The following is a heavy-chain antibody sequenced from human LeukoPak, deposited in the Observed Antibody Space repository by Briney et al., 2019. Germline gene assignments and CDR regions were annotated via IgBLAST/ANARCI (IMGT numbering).Heavy chain of an antibody. CDR1: GFTFSSYA. Sequence: GGSLRLSCAASGFTFSSYAMHWVRQAPGKGLEWVAVISYDGSNKYYADSVKGRFTISRDNSKNTLYLQMNSLRAEDTAVYYCARGYLRGGDYGNWFDPWGQGTLVTVSS. J-gene: IGHJ5*02. V-gene: IGHV3-30*04. CDR3: ARGYLRGGDYGNWFDP. D-gene: IGHD4-17*01. CDR2: ISYDGSNK.